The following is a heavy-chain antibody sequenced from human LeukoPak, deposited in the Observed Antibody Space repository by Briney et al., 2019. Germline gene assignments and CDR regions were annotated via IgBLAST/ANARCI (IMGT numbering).Heavy chain of an antibody. CDR3: AKAIVVRTSSSFDP. D-gene: IGHD2-15*01. CDR2: ISGSGDNT. V-gene: IGHV3-23*01. CDR1: GFTFSNYA. Sequence: GGSLRLSCAASGFTFSNYAMSWVRHAPGKGLVWVSIISGSGDNTYYADSVKGRFTVSRDNSKNTLYLQMNTLGAEDTAVYYCAKAIVVRTSSSFDPWGQGTLVTVSS. J-gene: IGHJ5*02.